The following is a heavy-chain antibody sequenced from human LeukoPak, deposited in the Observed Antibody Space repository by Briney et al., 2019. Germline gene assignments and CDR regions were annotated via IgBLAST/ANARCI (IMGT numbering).Heavy chain of an antibody. J-gene: IGHJ4*02. CDR1: GGTFSSYA. Sequence: SVKVSCKASGGTFSSYAISWVRQAPGQGLEWMGGIIPIFGTADYAQKFQGRVTITADESTNTAYMELSSLRSEDTAVYYCASEGPLPAANDYWGQGTLVTVSS. D-gene: IGHD2-2*01. CDR2: IIPIFGTA. CDR3: ASEGPLPAANDY. V-gene: IGHV1-69*13.